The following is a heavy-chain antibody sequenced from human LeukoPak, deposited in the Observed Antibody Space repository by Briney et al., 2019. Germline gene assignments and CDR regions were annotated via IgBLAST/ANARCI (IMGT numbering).Heavy chain of an antibody. CDR1: GYSFTSYW. Sequence: GESLKISCKGSGYSFTSYWIGWVRQMPGKGLEWMGIVYPGDSETRYSPSFQGQVTISADKSISTAYLQWSSLKASDTAMYYCARLWRGSNDYGGYAGDCWGQGTLVTVSS. J-gene: IGHJ4*02. CDR3: ARLWRGSNDYGGYAGDC. D-gene: IGHD4-23*01. V-gene: IGHV5-51*01. CDR2: VYPGDSET.